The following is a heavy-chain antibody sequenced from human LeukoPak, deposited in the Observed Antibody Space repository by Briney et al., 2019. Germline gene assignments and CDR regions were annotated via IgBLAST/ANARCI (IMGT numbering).Heavy chain of an antibody. CDR2: IVGSSST. CDR3: ARIGAGSSRDY. Sequence: GGSVRLSCAASGFTFSNFAMTWVRQAPGKGLEWVSSIVGSSSTYYADSLKGRFTISRDNAKNSLYLQMNSLRAEDTAVYYCARIGAGSSRDYWGQGTLASVSS. CDR1: GFTFSNFA. V-gene: IGHV3-21*01. D-gene: IGHD6-13*01. J-gene: IGHJ4*02.